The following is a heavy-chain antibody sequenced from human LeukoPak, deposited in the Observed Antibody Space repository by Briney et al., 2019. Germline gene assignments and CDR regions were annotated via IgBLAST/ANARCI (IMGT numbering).Heavy chain of an antibody. CDR1: GFTFDDYS. Sequence: QPGGSLRLSCAASGFTFDDYSMHWVRQAPGKGLEWVSGISWNSGSIGYADSVKGRFTISRDNAKNSLYLQMNSLRAEDMALYYCAKDKYSSSWYYFDYWGQGTLVTVSS. CDR2: ISWNSGSI. V-gene: IGHV3-9*03. D-gene: IGHD6-13*01. CDR3: AKDKYSSSWYYFDY. J-gene: IGHJ4*02.